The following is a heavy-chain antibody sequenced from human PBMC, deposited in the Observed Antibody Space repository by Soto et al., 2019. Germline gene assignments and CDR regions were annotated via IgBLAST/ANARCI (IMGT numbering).Heavy chain of an antibody. CDR1: GYSISGDNW. Sequence: QVQLRASGPGLVKPSDTLSLSCSVSGYSISGDNWWGWIRQSPGKGLEWIGYISSSGDTHYNPSLGGRVTLSVDRSKNQFSLKLRSVTAVDTAIYYCARKTGGYYPFDDWGQGTLVIVSS. D-gene: IGHD2-8*02. CDR2: ISSSGDT. J-gene: IGHJ4*02. CDR3: ARKTGGYYPFDD. V-gene: IGHV4-28*01.